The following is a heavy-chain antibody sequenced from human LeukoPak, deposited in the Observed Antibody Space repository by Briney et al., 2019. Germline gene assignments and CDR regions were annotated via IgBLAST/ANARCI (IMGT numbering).Heavy chain of an antibody. CDR2: VNGGNGDT. CDR1: GYPFRSYA. J-gene: IGHJ4*02. CDR3: ARVVWFGELGY. Sequence: GASVKVSCKASGYPFRSYAIHWVRQAPGQRLEWLGWVNGGNGDTKYTQKFRGRVTISTDTSASTAYMELSSLRSEDTAVNYCARVVWFGELGYWGQGTLVTVSS. D-gene: IGHD3-10*01. V-gene: IGHV1-3*01.